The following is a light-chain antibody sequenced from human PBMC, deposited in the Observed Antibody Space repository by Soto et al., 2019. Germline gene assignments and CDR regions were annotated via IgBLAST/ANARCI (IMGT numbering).Light chain of an antibody. CDR1: TLPKQY. Sequence: SYELTQPPSVSVSPGQTARIICSGDTLPKQYAYWFQQKPGQAPMLVIYKDTERPSGIPERFAGSSSGTTVTLAITAVQAEDEADYYCQSADRSGAYRVFGGGTKLTVL. J-gene: IGLJ3*02. CDR3: QSADRSGAYRV. CDR2: KDT. V-gene: IGLV3-25*03.